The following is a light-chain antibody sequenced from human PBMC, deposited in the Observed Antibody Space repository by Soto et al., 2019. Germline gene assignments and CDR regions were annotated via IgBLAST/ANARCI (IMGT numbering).Light chain of an antibody. J-gene: IGKJ1*01. CDR2: GAS. CDR1: QSIGSW. V-gene: IGKV1-5*01. CDR3: QQYGSSPLA. Sequence: DIQVTQSPSPLSASVGDRVTITCRASQSIGSWLAWYQQKPGKAPRLLIYGASSRATGIPDRFSGSGSGTDFTLTISRLEPEDFAVYYCQQYGSSPLAFGQGTKVDIK.